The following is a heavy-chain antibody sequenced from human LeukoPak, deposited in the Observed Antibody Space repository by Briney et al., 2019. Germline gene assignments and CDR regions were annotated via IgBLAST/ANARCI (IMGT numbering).Heavy chain of an antibody. CDR2: IVVGSGNT. Sequence: ASVKVSCKASGFTFTSSAVQWVRQARGQRLEWIGWIVVGSGNTNYAQKFQERVTITRDMSTSTAYMELSSLRSEDTAVYYCAADLSGQQLGYWYFDLWGRGTLVTVSS. D-gene: IGHD6-13*01. CDR1: GFTFTSSA. J-gene: IGHJ2*01. CDR3: AADLSGQQLGYWYFDL. V-gene: IGHV1-58*01.